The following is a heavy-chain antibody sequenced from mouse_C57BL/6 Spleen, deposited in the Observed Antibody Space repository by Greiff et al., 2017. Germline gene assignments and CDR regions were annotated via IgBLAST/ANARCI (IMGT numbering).Heavy chain of an antibody. CDR1: GFTFSSYA. CDR2: ISDGGSYT. J-gene: IGHJ2*01. D-gene: IGHD1-1*01. Sequence: EVKLMESGGGLVKPGGSLKLSCAASGFTFSSYAMSWVRQTPEKRLEWVATISDGGSYTYYPDNVKGRFTISRDNAKNNLYLQMSHLKSEDTAMYYCAREDGSSLSYFDYWGQGTTLTVSS. CDR3: AREDGSSLSYFDY. V-gene: IGHV5-4*01.